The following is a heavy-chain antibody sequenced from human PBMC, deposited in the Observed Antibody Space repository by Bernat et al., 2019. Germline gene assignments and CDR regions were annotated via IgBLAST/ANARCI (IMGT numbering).Heavy chain of an antibody. V-gene: IGHV3-21*01. J-gene: IGHJ6*02. Sequence: AASGFTFSSYSMNWVRQAPGKGLEWVSSISSSSSYIYYADSVKGRFTISRDNAKNSLYLQMNSLRAEDTAVYYCARDRSHRTYYYYGMDVWGQGTT. CDR2: ISSSSSYI. CDR1: GFTFSSYS. CDR3: ARDRSHRTYYYYGMDV.